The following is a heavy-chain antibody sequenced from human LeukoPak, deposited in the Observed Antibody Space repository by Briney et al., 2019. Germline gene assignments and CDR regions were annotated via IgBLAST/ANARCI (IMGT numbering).Heavy chain of an antibody. CDR3: AKDPALQGTGTTPFDY. CDR2: IRCDGSNK. J-gene: IGHJ4*02. D-gene: IGHD1-1*01. CDR1: GFTFSSYG. V-gene: IGHV3-30*02. Sequence: GGSLRLSCAASGFTFSSYGMSWVRQAPGKGLEWVAFIRCDGSNKYYTDSVKGRFTISRDNSKNTLYLQMNSLRAEDTAVYYCAKDPALQGTGTTPFDYWGQGTLVTVSS.